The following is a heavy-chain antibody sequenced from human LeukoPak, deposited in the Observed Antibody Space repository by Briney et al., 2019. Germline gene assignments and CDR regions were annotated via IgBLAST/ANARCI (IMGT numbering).Heavy chain of an antibody. D-gene: IGHD3-16*01. Sequence: GGSLRLSCAASGMTFSHRWMHWVPQAPGKGLVWVSLIKNDGRTTIYADSVKGRFTISRDNGKSTLYLQMNSLRAEDTGIYYCTTGPSYGYEWWGQGTVVTVSS. CDR2: IKNDGRTT. CDR1: GMTFSHRW. J-gene: IGHJ4*02. CDR3: TTGPSYGYEW. V-gene: IGHV3-74*01.